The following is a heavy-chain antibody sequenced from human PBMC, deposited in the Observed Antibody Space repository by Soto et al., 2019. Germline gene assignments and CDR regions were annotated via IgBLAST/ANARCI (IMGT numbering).Heavy chain of an antibody. CDR3: ARDQFRYFGWRVQESDYYYYYGMDV. V-gene: IGHV1-18*01. CDR2: ISAYNGDR. Sequence: QVQLVQSGAEVKKPGASVKVSCTASGYTFTSYGISWVRQAPGQGLEWMGWISAYNGDRNYAQKFQGRGTLTTDTSTSTAYKELWSLRSDDTAVYYCARDQFRYFGWRVQESDYYYYYGMDVWGQGTTVTVSS. J-gene: IGHJ6*02. D-gene: IGHD3-9*01. CDR1: GYTFTSYG.